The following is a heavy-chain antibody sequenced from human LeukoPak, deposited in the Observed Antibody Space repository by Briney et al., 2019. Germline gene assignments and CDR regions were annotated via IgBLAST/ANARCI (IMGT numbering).Heavy chain of an antibody. CDR2: IIPIFGTA. CDR1: GYTFTSYY. Sequence: ASVKVSCKASGYTFTSYYMHWVRQAPGQGLEWMGGIIPIFGTANYAQKFQGRVTITTDESTSKAYMELSSLRSEDTAVYYCARAQLELAAYYYYYMDVWGKGTTVTVS. CDR3: ARAQLELAAYYYYYMDV. J-gene: IGHJ6*03. V-gene: IGHV1-69*05. D-gene: IGHD1-1*01.